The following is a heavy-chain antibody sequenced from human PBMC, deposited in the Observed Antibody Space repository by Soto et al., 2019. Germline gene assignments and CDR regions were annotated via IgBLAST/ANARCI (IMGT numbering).Heavy chain of an antibody. Sequence: QVQLQQSGPGLVKPSQTLSLTCAISGDSVSSNSAGWNWIRQSPSRGLEWLGRTYYRSTWYNDYALSMKGRITINPDTSKNQFSLQLNSVTPEDTAVYYCASGASNFDHWGQGTLVTVSS. CDR3: ASGASNFDH. CDR1: GDSVSSNSAG. V-gene: IGHV6-1*01. CDR2: TYYRSTWYN. J-gene: IGHJ4*02.